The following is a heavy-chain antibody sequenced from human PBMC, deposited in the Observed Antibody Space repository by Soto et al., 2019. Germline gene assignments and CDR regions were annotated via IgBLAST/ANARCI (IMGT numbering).Heavy chain of an antibody. CDR2: IRSKANSYAT. D-gene: IGHD6-13*01. CDR3: TSRGRKRTAAAGPMPDFDI. Sequence: PGGSLRLSCAASGFTFSGSAMHWVRQASGKGLEWVGRIRSKANSYATAYAASVKGRFTISRDDSKNTAYLQMNSLKTEDTAMYYCTSRGRKRTAAAGPMPDFDIWGQGTMVTVS. J-gene: IGHJ3*02. V-gene: IGHV3-73*01. CDR1: GFTFSGSA.